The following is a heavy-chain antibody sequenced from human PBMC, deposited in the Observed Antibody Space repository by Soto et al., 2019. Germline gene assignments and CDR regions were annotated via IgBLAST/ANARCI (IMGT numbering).Heavy chain of an antibody. CDR1: GGSISSGGYS. J-gene: IGHJ6*02. CDR3: ARAQYGDYGYGMDV. Sequence: QLQLQESGSGLVKPSQTLSLTCAVSGGSISSGGYSWSWIRQPPGKGLAWIGYIYHSGYTYYNPSLKSRVTISVDRSKNQFALKLSSVTAADTAVYYCARAQYGDYGYGMDVWGQGTTVTVS. CDR2: IYHSGYT. V-gene: IGHV4-30-2*01. D-gene: IGHD4-17*01.